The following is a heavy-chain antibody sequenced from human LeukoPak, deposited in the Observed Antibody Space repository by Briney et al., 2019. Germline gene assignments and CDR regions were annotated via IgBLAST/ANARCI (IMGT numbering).Heavy chain of an antibody. CDR2: IKQDGSEK. V-gene: IGHV3-7*01. CDR1: GFTFSSYW. Sequence: GGSLRLPCAASGFTFSSYWVSWVRQAPGKGLEWVANIKQDGSEKYYVDSVKGRFTISRDNAKNSLYLQMNSLRAEDTAVYYCARDHLYSSSPTDAFDIWGQGTMVTVSS. CDR3: ARDHLYSSSPTDAFDI. J-gene: IGHJ3*02. D-gene: IGHD6-6*01.